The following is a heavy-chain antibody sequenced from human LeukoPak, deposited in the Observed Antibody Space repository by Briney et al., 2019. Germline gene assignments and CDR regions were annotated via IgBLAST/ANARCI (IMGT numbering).Heavy chain of an antibody. V-gene: IGHV1-18*01. CDR3: ARPPYPYYYDSSDEWAFDI. CDR2: ISAYNGNT. J-gene: IGHJ3*02. CDR1: GYTFTSYG. D-gene: IGHD3-22*01. Sequence: GASVKVSCKASGYTFTSYGITWARQAPGQGLEWMGWISAYNGNTNYAQKLQGRVTITGDASASTAYLELSSLRSEDSAVYYCARPPYPYYYDSSDEWAFDIWGQGTMVTVSS.